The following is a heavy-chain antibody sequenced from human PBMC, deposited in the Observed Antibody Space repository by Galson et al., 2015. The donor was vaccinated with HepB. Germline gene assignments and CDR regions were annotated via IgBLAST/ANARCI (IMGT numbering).Heavy chain of an antibody. CDR2: ISYDGNNK. CDR3: AKTTVLIGSDYYYYMDV. CDR1: GFTFSSYG. V-gene: IGHV3-30*18. Sequence: SLRLSCAASGFTFSSYGMHWVRQAPGKGLEWVAVISYDGNNKYYADSVKGRFTISRDNSKNTLYLQMNSLRAEDTAVYYCAKTTVLIGSDYYYYMDVWGKGTTVTVSS. D-gene: IGHD3-22*01. J-gene: IGHJ6*03.